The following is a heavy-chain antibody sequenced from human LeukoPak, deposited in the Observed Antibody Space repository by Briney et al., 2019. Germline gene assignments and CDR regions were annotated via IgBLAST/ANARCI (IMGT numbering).Heavy chain of an antibody. CDR1: GLTFRTND. CDR3: TRGRYLGFDP. Sequence: GGSLRLSCEASGLTFRTNDFHWVRQATEKGLEWVSGVGTVGDIYYVDSVKGRFTLSREDAKNSLFLQMNSLRVEDTAVYYCTRGRYLGFDPWGQGVLVTVSA. V-gene: IGHV3-13*01. J-gene: IGHJ5*02. D-gene: IGHD1-26*01. CDR2: VGTVGDI.